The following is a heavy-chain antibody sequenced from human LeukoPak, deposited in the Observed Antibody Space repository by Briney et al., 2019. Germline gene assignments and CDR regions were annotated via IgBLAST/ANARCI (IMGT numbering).Heavy chain of an antibody. CDR1: GFTFTSSA. CDR3: ARDSSGHYNWFDP. D-gene: IGHD3-22*01. Sequence: SVKVSCKASGFTFTSSAVQWVRQARGQRLEWIGWIVVGSGDTNYAQKFQGRVTITADESTSTAYKELSSLRSEDTAVYYCARDSSGHYNWFDPWGQGTLVTVSS. V-gene: IGHV1-58*01. J-gene: IGHJ5*02. CDR2: IVVGSGDT.